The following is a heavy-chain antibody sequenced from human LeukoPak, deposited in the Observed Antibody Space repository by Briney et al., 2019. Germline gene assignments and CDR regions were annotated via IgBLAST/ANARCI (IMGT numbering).Heavy chain of an antibody. V-gene: IGHV3-48*03. CDR1: GFPSGIYK. J-gene: IGHJ4*02. D-gene: IGHD5-24*01. Sequence: GGSWNLPCAPSGFPSGIYKMNGFGRAPGRGRGGVSYISSSGSTIYYADSVKGRFTISRDNAKNSLYLQMNSLRAEDTAVYYCASHRDGYNYVPDYWGQGTLVTVSS. CDR2: ISSSGSTI. CDR3: ASHRDGYNYVPDY.